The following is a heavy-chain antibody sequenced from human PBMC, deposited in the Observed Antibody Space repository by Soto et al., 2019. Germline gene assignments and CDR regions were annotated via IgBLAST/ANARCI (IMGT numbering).Heavy chain of an antibody. CDR3: AKEDYYDSGSFDY. CDR2: ISGSGGST. CDR1: GFTFSNYA. D-gene: IGHD3-10*01. V-gene: IGHV3-23*01. Sequence: EVQLLESGGGLVQPGGSLRLSCAASGFTFSNYAMSWVRQAPGKGLKWVSAISGSGGSTYYADSVKGRFTISRDSSKNTLYMQMNSLRAEDTAVYYCAKEDYYDSGSFDYWGQGTLVTVSS. J-gene: IGHJ4*02.